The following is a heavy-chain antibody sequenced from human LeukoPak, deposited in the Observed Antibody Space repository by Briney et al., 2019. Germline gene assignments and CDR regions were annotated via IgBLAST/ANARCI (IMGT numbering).Heavy chain of an antibody. CDR2: IYPGDSES. CDR1: GFKFSNYW. D-gene: IGHD5-24*01. J-gene: IGHJ4*02. V-gene: IGHV5-51*01. Sequence: PGESLKISCEGFGFKFSNYWIAWVRQMPGRGLEWMGIIYPGDSESRYSPSFQGQVTISADKSIFTAYLQWSSLKASDTAMYYCARSGPGWLQWGYYFDYWGQGTLVTVSS. CDR3: ARSGPGWLQWGYYFDY.